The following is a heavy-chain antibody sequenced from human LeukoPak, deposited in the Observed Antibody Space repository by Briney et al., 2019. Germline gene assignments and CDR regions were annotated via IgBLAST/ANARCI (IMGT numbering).Heavy chain of an antibody. CDR2: INHSGST. Sequence: PSETLSLTCAVYGGSFSGYYWSWIRQPPGKGLEWIGEINHSGSTNYNPSLKSRVTISVDTSKNQFSLKLSSVTAADTAVYYCARCTYYYDSSGYYYGRYYYYYMDVRGKGTTVTVSS. D-gene: IGHD3-22*01. CDR3: ARCTYYYDSSGYYYGRYYYYYMDV. V-gene: IGHV4-34*01. CDR1: GGSFSGYY. J-gene: IGHJ6*03.